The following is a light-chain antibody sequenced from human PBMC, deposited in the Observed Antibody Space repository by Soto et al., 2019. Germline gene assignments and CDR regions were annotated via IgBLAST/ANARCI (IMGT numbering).Light chain of an antibody. V-gene: IGKV3-20*01. CDR2: GAS. J-gene: IGKJ1*01. CDR3: QQYGSSGT. CDR1: HNVRSS. Sequence: EIVMTQSPATLSVSPGERATLSCRASHNVRSSLAWYQQKAGQAPRLLIHGASTRATGIPGRFSGSGSGTDFTLTISRLEPEDFAVYYCQQYGSSGTFGQGTKVDIK.